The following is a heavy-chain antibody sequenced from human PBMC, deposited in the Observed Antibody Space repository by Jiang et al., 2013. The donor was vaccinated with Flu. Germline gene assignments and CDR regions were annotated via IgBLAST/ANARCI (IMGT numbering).Heavy chain of an antibody. Sequence: VKPSETLSLTCTVSVDSISAYSWSWIRQTPGTGLEWIGYIYNDGRTVYNPSLRSRLTMSVDTSRNQFSLRLISVTAADTAVYYCVADYGSRSYRFDYWGQGTLVTVSS. D-gene: IGHD3-10*01. CDR1: VDSISAYS. CDR2: IYNDGRT. V-gene: IGHV4-59*01. J-gene: IGHJ4*01. CDR3: VADYGSRSYRFDY.